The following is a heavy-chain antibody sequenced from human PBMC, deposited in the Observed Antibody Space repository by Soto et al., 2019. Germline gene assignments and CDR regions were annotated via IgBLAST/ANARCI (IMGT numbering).Heavy chain of an antibody. J-gene: IGHJ4*02. CDR2: ISGSGGST. CDR1: GFTFSSYA. CDR3: AKDPVFRYFAWLSTHFDY. D-gene: IGHD3-9*01. Sequence: EVQLLESGGGLVQPGGSLRLSCAASGFTFSSYAMSWVRQAPGKGLEWVSAISGSGGSTYYADSVKGRFTISRDNSKNTLYPQRHSLRAAATAVSYCAKDPVFRYFAWLSTHFDYWGQGTLVTVSS. V-gene: IGHV3-23*01.